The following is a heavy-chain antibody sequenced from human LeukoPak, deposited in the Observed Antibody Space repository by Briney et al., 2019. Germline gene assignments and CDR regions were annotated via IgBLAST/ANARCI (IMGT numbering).Heavy chain of an antibody. Sequence: SETLSLTCTVSGGSISSYYWSWIRQPPGKGLEWIGYIYYSGSTNYNPSLKSRVTISVDTSKNQFSLKLSSVTAADTAVYYCASRLVTKYFDYWGQGTPVTVSS. CDR1: GGSISSYY. J-gene: IGHJ4*02. D-gene: IGHD2-21*02. CDR2: IYYSGST. CDR3: ASRLVTKYFDY. V-gene: IGHV4-59*01.